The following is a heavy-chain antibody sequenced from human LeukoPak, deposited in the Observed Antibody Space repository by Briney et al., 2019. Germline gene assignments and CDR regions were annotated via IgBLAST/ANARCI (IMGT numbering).Heavy chain of an antibody. D-gene: IGHD3-9*01. V-gene: IGHV4-4*02. CDR3: GKPDIYFNPFDS. Sequence: ASGTLSLNCGVSGVSISSREGWSWVRQPPGQGLEWIGEIHRDERTRYNRSLKSRVDMSTDYSKIQFSLKVNSVTAADTAIDYCGKPDIYFNPFDSWGPGSLVSVAS. CDR2: IHRDERT. J-gene: IGHJ4*02. CDR1: GVSISSREG.